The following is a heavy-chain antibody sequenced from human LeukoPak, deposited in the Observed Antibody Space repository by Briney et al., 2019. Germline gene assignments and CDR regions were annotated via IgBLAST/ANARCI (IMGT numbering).Heavy chain of an antibody. D-gene: IGHD3-10*01. CDR3: ARGGRDGMDV. CDR2: VSAYDGST. J-gene: IGHJ6*02. CDR1: GYSFTSYG. V-gene: IGHV1-18*01. Sequence: GASVKVSCEASGYSFTSYGFTWVRRAPGQGLEWMGWVSAYDGSTNYAQKIRGRVTMTTDASKNTVYMELRSLRFDDTAVYYCARGGRDGMDVWGQGTTVTVSS.